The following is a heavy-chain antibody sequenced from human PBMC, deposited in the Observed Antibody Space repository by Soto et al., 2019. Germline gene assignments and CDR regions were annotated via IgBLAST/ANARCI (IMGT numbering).Heavy chain of an antibody. CDR1: GFTFSDYW. J-gene: IGHJ2*01. Sequence: EVQLVESGGGLVQPRGSLTLSCAASGFTFSDYWMHWVRQAPGKGVVWVSRINPDGRVINYADSEKGRFTTSRDNVQNSVYLQMNKLRPEDTAVYYFARVRQGAWYCDLWGRGTLVTVSS. CDR2: INPDGRVI. CDR3: ARVRQGAWYCDL. D-gene: IGHD3-16*01. V-gene: IGHV3-74*01.